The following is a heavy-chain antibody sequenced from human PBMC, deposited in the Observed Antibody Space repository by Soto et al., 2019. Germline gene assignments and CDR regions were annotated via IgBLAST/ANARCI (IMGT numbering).Heavy chain of an antibody. CDR1: GGTFTSYA. CDR3: AGASSSWYGGAFGI. J-gene: IGHJ3*02. V-gene: IGHV1-69*13. D-gene: IGHD6-13*01. Sequence: SVKVSCKASGGTFTSYAISWVRQAPGQGLEWMGGIIPIFGTANYAQKFQGRVTITADESTSTAYMELSSLRSEDTAVYYCAGASSSWYGGAFGIWGQGTMVTVSS. CDR2: IIPIFGTA.